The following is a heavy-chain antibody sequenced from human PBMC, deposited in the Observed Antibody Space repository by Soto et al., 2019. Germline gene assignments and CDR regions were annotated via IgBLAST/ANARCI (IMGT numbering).Heavy chain of an antibody. CDR2: IYYSGTT. CDR1: GDSISSGDYY. V-gene: IGHV4-30-4*01. CDR3: ARSRYCGSTSCFTLGDYFDS. J-gene: IGHJ4*02. Sequence: SETLSLTCTVSGDSISSGDYYWSWIRQPPGKGLEWIGHIYYSGTTYYNPALKSRVTISVDTSKNQFSLKLSSVTAADTAVYHCARSRYCGSTSCFTLGDYFDSWGQGTLVTVSS. D-gene: IGHD2-2*01.